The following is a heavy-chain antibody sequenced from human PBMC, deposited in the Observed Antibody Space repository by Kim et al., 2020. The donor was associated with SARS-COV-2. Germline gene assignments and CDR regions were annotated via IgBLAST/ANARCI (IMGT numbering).Heavy chain of an antibody. Sequence: VKGRFTISRDNAKNSLYLQMNSLRAEDTAVYYCARAVDIVVVPEYGMEVWGHGTTVTVSS. J-gene: IGHJ6*02. CDR3: ARAVDIVVVPEYGMEV. V-gene: IGHV3-11*06. D-gene: IGHD2-2*01.